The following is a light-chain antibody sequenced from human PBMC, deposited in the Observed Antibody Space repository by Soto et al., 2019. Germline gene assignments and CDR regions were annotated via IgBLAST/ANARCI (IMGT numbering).Light chain of an antibody. J-gene: IGKJ1*01. Sequence: IVLSQSAGTLSLYKGERATLSCRASQSVSSSYLAWYQQKPGQAPRLLIYGASSRATGIPDRFSGSGSGTDFTLTISRLEPEDFAVYFCQYYDSFRTFGQGTIVDIK. CDR2: GAS. CDR1: QSVSSSY. CDR3: QYYDSFRT. V-gene: IGKV3-20*01.